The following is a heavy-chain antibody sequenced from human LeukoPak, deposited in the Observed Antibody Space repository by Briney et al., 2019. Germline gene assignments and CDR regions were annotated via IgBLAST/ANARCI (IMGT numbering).Heavy chain of an antibody. V-gene: IGHV4-39*01. D-gene: IGHD2-2*01. CDR3: XXXXXNVFLXAQPAWDFDC. J-gene: IGHJ4*02. CDR1: GGPISSGTYY. CDR2: IYYSGST. Sequence: SETLSLTCTVSGGPISSGTYYGGWIRQPPGKGLEWIGSIYYSGSTYYNPSLKSRVTISVDTSKDQFSLKLSSVTAADTAVFYXXXXXXNVFLXAQPAWDFDCWXQGTLVTVSS.